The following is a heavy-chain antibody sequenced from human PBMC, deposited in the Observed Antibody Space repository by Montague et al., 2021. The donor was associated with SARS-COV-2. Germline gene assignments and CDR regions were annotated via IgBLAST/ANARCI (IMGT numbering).Heavy chain of an antibody. J-gene: IGHJ3*02. V-gene: IGHV4-39*01. CDR2: IFYSGST. Sequence: SEILSLTCTVSGGSISSSSYYWGWVRQPPGKGLEWIGNIFYSGSTYYNTSLKSRVTISVDTSKNQFSLRLSSVTAADTAVYYCARLPYFYDSTHAFDIWGQGTMVTVSS. CDR1: GGSISSSSYY. CDR3: ARLPYFYDSTHAFDI. D-gene: IGHD3-22*01.